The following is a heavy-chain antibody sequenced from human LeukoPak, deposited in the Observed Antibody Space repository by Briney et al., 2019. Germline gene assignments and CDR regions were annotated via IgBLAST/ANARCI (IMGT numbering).Heavy chain of an antibody. J-gene: IGHJ4*02. CDR1: GNYW. Sequence: GGSLRLSCAASGNYWMHWVRQVPGKGLVWVSHINSDGSWTSYADSVKGRFTISKDNAKNTVYLQMNNPRAEDTAVYYCVSFYETDWGRGTLVTVSS. CDR3: VSFYETD. V-gene: IGHV3-74*01. D-gene: IGHD2/OR15-2a*01. CDR2: INSDGSWT.